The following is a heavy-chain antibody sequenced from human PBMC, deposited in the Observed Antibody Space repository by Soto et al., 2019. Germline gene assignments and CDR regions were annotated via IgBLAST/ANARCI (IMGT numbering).Heavy chain of an antibody. D-gene: IGHD3-22*01. Sequence: GGSLRLSCAASGFTFSIYEFHWVRQAPGEGLEWFSYFSRSGSTIYYADSVKGRFTFSRDNARNSLYLQMNNLRAEDTAVYYCARESSSGRYNFDYWGQGTLVTVSS. V-gene: IGHV3-48*03. CDR2: FSRSGSTI. CDR3: ARESSSGRYNFDY. J-gene: IGHJ4*02. CDR1: GFTFSIYE.